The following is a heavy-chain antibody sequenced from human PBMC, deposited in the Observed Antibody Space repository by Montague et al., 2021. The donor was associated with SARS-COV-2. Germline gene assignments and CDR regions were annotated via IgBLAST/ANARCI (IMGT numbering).Heavy chain of an antibody. CDR1: GGALNSGPYY. CDR2: IHYSGYT. V-gene: IGHV4-39*02. CDR3: ARENSSFYGSDV. J-gene: IGHJ6*02. Sequence: SETLSLTCAVSGGALNSGPYYWGWIRQPPGKGLEWLASIHYSGYTYNHPSLRSRVTISVDLAKNQFSLKVSSVTAADTAVYHCARENSSFYGSDVWGQGTTVTVSS.